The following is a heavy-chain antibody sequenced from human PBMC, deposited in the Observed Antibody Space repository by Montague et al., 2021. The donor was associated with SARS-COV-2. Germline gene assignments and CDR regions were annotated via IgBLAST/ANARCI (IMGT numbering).Heavy chain of an antibody. CDR1: GGSFSGYY. J-gene: IGHJ4*02. CDR2: INHSGST. V-gene: IGHV4-34*01. Sequence: SETLSLTCAVYGGSFSGYYWSWIRQPPGKGLERIGEINHSGSTNYNPSLKSRVTISVDTSKNQFSLKLSSVTAADTAVYYCARGHYSSSWYGIRYYFDYWGQGTLVTVPS. D-gene: IGHD6-13*01. CDR3: ARGHYSSSWYGIRYYFDY.